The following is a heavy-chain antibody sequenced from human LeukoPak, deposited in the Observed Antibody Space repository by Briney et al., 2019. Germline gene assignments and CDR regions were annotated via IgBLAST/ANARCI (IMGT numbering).Heavy chain of an antibody. CDR1: GGSFSGYY. Sequence: SETLSLTCAVYGGSFSGYYWSWIRQPPGKGLEWIGEINHSGSTNYNPSLKSRVTISVDTSKNQFSLKLSSVTAADTAVYYCATITTVVTPAAFDYWGQGTLVTVSS. D-gene: IGHD4-17*01. V-gene: IGHV4-34*01. J-gene: IGHJ4*02. CDR3: ATITTVVTPAAFDY. CDR2: INHSGST.